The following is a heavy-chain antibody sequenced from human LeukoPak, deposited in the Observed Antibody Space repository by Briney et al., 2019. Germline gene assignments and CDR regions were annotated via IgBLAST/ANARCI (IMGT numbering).Heavy chain of an antibody. J-gene: IGHJ4*02. V-gene: IGHV4-61*09. D-gene: IGHD4-17*01. CDR2: IYTSGGT. CDR3: ATTTVTTSAGFDY. CDR1: GGSISSGNNH. Sequence: PSQTLSLTCTVSGGSISSGNNHWSWIRQPAGKGLEWIGHIYTSGGTNYNPSLKSRVTISVDTSKNQFSLKLSSVTAADTAVYYCATTTVTTSAGFDYWGQGTLVTVSS.